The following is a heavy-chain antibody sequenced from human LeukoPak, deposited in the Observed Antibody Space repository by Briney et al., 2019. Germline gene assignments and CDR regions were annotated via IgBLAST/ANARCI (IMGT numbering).Heavy chain of an antibody. J-gene: IGHJ3*01. CDR1: GFTFNMHG. D-gene: IGHD2-15*01. CDR3: AKARHCTTPTCASAAFDA. V-gene: IGHV3-30*18. CDR2: ISKDGSDE. Sequence: GGALRLSWAASGFTFNMHGMQWVRQAPGKGLGWVAGISKDGSDENSAGPVRSPFHVSRDNFKNTVFLQMKRLRPEDTAVYYCAKARHCTTPTCASAAFDAWGQGTMVTVSS.